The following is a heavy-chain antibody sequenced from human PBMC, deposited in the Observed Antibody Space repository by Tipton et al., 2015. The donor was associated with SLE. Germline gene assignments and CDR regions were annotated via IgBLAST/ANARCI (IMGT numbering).Heavy chain of an antibody. CDR2: ISAYNGNT. Sequence: QLVQSGAEVKKPGSSVKVSCKASGGTFSSYAISWVRQAPGQGLEWMGWISAYNGNTNYAQKLQGRVTMTTDTSTSTAYMELRSLRSDDTAVYYCVIMGVDYYFDYWGQGTLVTVSS. CDR1: GGTFSSYA. D-gene: IGHD3-10*01. V-gene: IGHV1-18*01. J-gene: IGHJ4*02. CDR3: VIMGVDYYFDY.